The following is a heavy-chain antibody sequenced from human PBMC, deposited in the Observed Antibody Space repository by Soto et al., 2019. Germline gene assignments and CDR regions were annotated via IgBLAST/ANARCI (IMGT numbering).Heavy chain of an antibody. J-gene: IGHJ6*02. V-gene: IGHV4-38-2*01. CDR2: LYHIGST. Sequence: LSLTCAVSGYSISSGNYWAWIRQPPGRGLEWIGSLYHIGSTHYNTSHKSRVTISVDTSKNHFSLELSSVTAADTAIYYCRSSTSCYDESCVDVWGQGTMVTVSS. CDR3: RSSTSCYDESCVDV. CDR1: GYSISSGNY. D-gene: IGHD2-2*01.